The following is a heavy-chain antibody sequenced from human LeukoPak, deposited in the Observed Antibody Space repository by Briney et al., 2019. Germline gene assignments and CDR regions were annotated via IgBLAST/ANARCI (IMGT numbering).Heavy chain of an antibody. CDR3: ARGFDWNLYYYYYYMDV. Sequence: PSETLSLTCTVSGGSISSSSYYWGWIRQPPGKGLEWIGEIYHSGSTNYNPSLKSRVTISVDKSKNQFSLKLSSVTAADTAVYYCARGFDWNLYYYYYYMDVWGKGTTVTVSS. CDR1: GGSISSSSYY. D-gene: IGHD3-9*01. J-gene: IGHJ6*03. V-gene: IGHV4-39*07. CDR2: IYHSGST.